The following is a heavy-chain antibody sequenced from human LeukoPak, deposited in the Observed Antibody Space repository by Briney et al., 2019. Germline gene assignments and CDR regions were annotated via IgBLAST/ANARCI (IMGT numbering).Heavy chain of an antibody. Sequence: GGSLRLSCAASGFIFSSYWMSWVRQAPGKGLEWVANIKQDGSEKYYVDSVKGRFTISRDNAKNSLYLQMNSLRAEDTAVYSCAREGGYGDYEFDYWGQGTLVTVSS. CDR3: AREGGYGDYEFDY. D-gene: IGHD4-17*01. CDR1: GFIFSSYW. J-gene: IGHJ4*02. V-gene: IGHV3-7*01. CDR2: IKQDGSEK.